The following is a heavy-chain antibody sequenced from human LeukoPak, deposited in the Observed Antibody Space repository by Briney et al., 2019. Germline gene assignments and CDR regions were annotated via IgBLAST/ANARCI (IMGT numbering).Heavy chain of an antibody. V-gene: IGHV4-34*01. CDR3: ARAASIYCTNGVCYTPPKFDY. CDR2: INHSGST. Sequence: PSETLSLTCAVYGGSFSGYYWSWIRQPPGKGLEWIGEINHSGSTNYNPSLKSRVTISVDTSKNQFSLKLSSVTAADTAVYYCARAASIYCTNGVCYTPPKFDYWGQGTLVTVSS. D-gene: IGHD2-8*01. CDR1: GGSFSGYY. J-gene: IGHJ4*02.